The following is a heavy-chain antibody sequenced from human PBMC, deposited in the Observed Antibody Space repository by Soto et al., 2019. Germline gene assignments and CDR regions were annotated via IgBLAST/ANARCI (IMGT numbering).Heavy chain of an antibody. J-gene: IGHJ6*02. CDR1: GFTFTSSA. Sequence: SVKVSCKASGFTFTSSAVQWVRQARGQRLEWIGWIVVGSGNTNYAQKFQERVTITRDMSTSTAYMELSSLRSEDTAVYYCVAGLDCSGGSCYLLKGMDVWGQGTTVTVSS. V-gene: IGHV1-58*01. D-gene: IGHD2-15*01. CDR2: IVVGSGNT. CDR3: VAGLDCSGGSCYLLKGMDV.